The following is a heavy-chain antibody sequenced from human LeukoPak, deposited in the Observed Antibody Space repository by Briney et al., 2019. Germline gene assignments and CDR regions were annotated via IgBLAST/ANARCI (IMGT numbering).Heavy chain of an antibody. CDR2: IYHSGST. CDR1: GYSISSGYY. J-gene: IGHJ4*02. CDR3: ARGLAVAGTGNDY. V-gene: IGHV4-38-2*02. D-gene: IGHD6-19*01. Sequence: PSETLSLTCTVSGYSISSGYYWGWIRQTPGKGLEWIGSIYHSGSTYYNPSLKSRVTISVDTSKNQFSLKLSSVTAADTAVYYCARGLAVAGTGNDYWGQGTLVTVSS.